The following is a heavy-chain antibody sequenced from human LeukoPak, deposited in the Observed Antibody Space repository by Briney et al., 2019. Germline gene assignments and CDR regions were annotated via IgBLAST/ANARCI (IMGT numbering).Heavy chain of an antibody. CDR2: VWHSGST. J-gene: IGHJ4*02. CDR1: GGSISSGSYY. CDR3: ARAGTNLGDYDF. D-gene: IGHD4-17*01. V-gene: IGHV4-61*09. Sequence: SQTLSLTCTVSGGSISSGSYYWSWIRQPAGKGLEWIGNVWHSGSTYYNPSLKSRITISVDTSKNQFSLSLSSVTVADTAVYYCARAGTNLGDYDFWGQGTLVTVSS.